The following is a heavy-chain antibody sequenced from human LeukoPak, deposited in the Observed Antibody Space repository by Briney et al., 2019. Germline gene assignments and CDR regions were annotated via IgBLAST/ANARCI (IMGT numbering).Heavy chain of an antibody. CDR2: IDWSGGRT. V-gene: IGHV3-20*04. CDR3: ARSGYSSGWYRGPFDY. J-gene: IGHJ4*02. CDR1: GFTFDDYG. Sequence: PGGSLRLSCAASGFTFDDYGMSWVRQAPGKGLEWVSDIDWSGGRTAYADSVKGRSTISRDNAKNSLSQQVSSLRAEDTALYYCARSGYSSGWYRGPFDYWGQGTLVTVSS. D-gene: IGHD6-19*01.